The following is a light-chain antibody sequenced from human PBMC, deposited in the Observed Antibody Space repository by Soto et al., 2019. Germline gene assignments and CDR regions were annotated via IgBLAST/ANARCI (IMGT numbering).Light chain of an antibody. CDR1: SSDVGGYNY. V-gene: IGLV2-14*01. Sequence: QSALTQPASVSGSPGQSITISCTGTSSDVGGYNYVSWYQQHPGKAPKLMIYDVSNRPSGVSNRFSGSKSGNTSSLTISWLQAEDEADNYCSSYTSSSTPVFGGGTKLTVL. CDR2: DVS. J-gene: IGLJ2*01. CDR3: SSYTSSSTPV.